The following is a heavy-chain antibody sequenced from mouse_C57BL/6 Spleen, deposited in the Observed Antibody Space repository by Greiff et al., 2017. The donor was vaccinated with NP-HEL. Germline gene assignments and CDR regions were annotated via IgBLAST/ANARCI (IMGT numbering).Heavy chain of an antibody. Sequence: EVQLKESGPELVKPGASVKMSCKASGYTFTDYNMHWVKQSHGKSLEWIGYINPNNGGTSYNQKFKGKATLTVNKSSSTAYMELRSLTSEDSAVYYCARGTTALDYWGQGTTLTVSS. CDR2: INPNNGGT. CDR3: ARGTTALDY. D-gene: IGHD1-2*01. J-gene: IGHJ2*01. CDR1: GYTFTDYN. V-gene: IGHV1-22*01.